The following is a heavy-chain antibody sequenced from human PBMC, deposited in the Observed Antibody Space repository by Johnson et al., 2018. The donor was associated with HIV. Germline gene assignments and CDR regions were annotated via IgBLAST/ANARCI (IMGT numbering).Heavy chain of an antibody. CDR2: INWNGANS. J-gene: IGHJ3*02. V-gene: IGHV3-20*04. CDR3: TTSHPWEQGVGGAFDI. Sequence: VQLVESGGSVVRPGGSLRLSCAASGFSFDDYGMSWVRQIPGKGLEWVSSINWNGANSGSADSVKGRFTISRDNAKNSLYLQMKRLKTEDTAVYYCTTSHPWEQGVGGAFDIWGQGTMVTVSS. D-gene: IGHD1-26*01. CDR1: GFSFDDYG.